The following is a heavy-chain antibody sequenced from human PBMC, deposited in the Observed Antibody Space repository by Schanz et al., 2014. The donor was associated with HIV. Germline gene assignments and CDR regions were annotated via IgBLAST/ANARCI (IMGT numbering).Heavy chain of an antibody. CDR1: GGSFSNYY. CDR2: INHNETT. D-gene: IGHD3-10*01. CDR3: ARSYGSGNLFDY. V-gene: IGHV4-34*02. J-gene: IGHJ4*02. Sequence: QVQLQQWGAGLLKPSETLSLTCAVYGGSFSNYYWNWIRQPPGKGLEWIGEINHNETTNYNPSLKSRVTISVDTSKNQFSMKVNSVTAADTAVYYCARSYGSGNLFDYWGQGTLVTVSS.